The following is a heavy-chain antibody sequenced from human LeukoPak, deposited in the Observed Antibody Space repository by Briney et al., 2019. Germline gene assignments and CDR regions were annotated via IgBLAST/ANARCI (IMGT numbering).Heavy chain of an antibody. V-gene: IGHV4-4*07. D-gene: IGHD2-2*01. CDR3: ARDVVAALGSFDY. CDR2: IYTSGST. Sequence: SETLSLTCSVSGGSISSFYWSWIRQPAGKGLEWIGHIYTSGSTNDNPSLKSRVTMSVDTSKNQFSLKLSSETAADTAVYYCARDVVAALGSFDYWGQGTLVTVSS. J-gene: IGHJ4*02. CDR1: GGSISSFY.